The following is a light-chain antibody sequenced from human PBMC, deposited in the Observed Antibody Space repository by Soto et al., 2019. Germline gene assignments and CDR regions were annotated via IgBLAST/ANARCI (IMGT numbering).Light chain of an antibody. CDR1: YDISSS. V-gene: IGKV1-9*01. CDR3: QQFSHYPYT. Sequence: DIQLTQSPSFLSASVEDRVTISCRASYDISSSLAWYQQEPGKPPKLLIYDSSTLQTGVPSRFTGSGSGRKFTLTISGLQFGDFATYFCQQFSHYPYTFGRGTKLEI. J-gene: IGKJ2*01. CDR2: DSS.